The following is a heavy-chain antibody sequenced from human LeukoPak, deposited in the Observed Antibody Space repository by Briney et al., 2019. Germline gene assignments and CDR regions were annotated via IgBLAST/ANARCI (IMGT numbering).Heavy chain of an antibody. CDR2: ISGSGGST. CDR3: AKGLLYSSSWYYFDY. CDR1: GFTFNNYA. V-gene: IGHV3-23*01. D-gene: IGHD6-13*01. J-gene: IGHJ4*02. Sequence: GGSLRLSCAASGFTFNNYAMSWVRQAPGKGLEWVSAISGSGGSTYYADSVKGRFTISRDNSKNTLYLQMNSLRAEDTAVYYCAKGLLYSSSWYYFDYWGQGTLVTVSS.